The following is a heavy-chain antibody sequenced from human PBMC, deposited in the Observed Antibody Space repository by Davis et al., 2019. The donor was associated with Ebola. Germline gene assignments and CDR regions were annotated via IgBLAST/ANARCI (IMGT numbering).Heavy chain of an antibody. V-gene: IGHV3-33*01. CDR1: GFTFTDYG. CDR3: ARDAGTNGNAYHDAFDI. Sequence: SCVASGFTFTDYGIHWVRQAPGKGLEGVSIIWYDGSNKDYADSVKGRFTISRDDSKNTVYLQMNSLRAEDTAVYYCARDAGTNGNAYHDAFDIWGQGTTVTVSS. D-gene: IGHD2-8*01. J-gene: IGHJ3*02. CDR2: IWYDGSNK.